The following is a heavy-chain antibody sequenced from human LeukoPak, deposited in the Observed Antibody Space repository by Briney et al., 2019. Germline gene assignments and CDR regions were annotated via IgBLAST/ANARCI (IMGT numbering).Heavy chain of an antibody. CDR1: GYTFTSYG. V-gene: IGHV1-18*01. CDR3: ASPPPGYSGYDFNH. D-gene: IGHD5-12*01. J-gene: IGHJ5*02. Sequence: GASVKVSCKASGYTFTSYGISWVRQAPGQGLEWMGWISAYSGNTNYAQKLQGRVTMTTDTSTSTAYMELRSLRSEDTAVYYCASPPPGYSGYDFNHWGQGTLVTVSS. CDR2: ISAYSGNT.